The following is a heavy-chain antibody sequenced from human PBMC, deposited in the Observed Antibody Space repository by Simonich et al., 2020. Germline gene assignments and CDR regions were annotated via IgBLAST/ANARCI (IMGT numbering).Heavy chain of an antibody. CDR3: ARHAGFAFDI. CDR2: IYYSGSH. V-gene: IGHV4-39*01. Sequence: QLQLQESGPGLVKPSETLSLTCTVSGGSISSSSYYWGWFRQPPGKGLEWIGSIYYSGSHYYNPSLKSRVTISVDTSKNQFSLKLSSVTAADTAVYYCARHAGFAFDIWGQGTMVTVSS. CDR1: GGSISSSSYY. J-gene: IGHJ3*02. D-gene: IGHD6-13*01.